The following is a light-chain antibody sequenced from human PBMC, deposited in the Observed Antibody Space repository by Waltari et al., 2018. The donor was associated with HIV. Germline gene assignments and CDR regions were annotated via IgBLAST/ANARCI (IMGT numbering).Light chain of an antibody. Sequence: QSALTQPASVSGSPGQSITISCTATSRDVGGYNYLSWYQQHPGKAPKLMIYEVSNRPSGVSNRFSGSKSGNTASLTISGLQAEDEADYYCSSYTSSSTFVVFGGGTKLTVL. CDR2: EVS. J-gene: IGLJ2*01. CDR1: SRDVGGYNY. CDR3: SSYTSSSTFVV. V-gene: IGLV2-14*01.